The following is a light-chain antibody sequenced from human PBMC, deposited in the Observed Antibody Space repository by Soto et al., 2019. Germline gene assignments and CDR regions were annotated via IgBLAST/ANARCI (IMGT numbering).Light chain of an antibody. Sequence: DIQMTQSPFTLSASVGDRVTITCRASQSISSWLAWYQQKPGKAPKLLIYKASSLESGVPSRFSGSGSGTEFTLTISSLQPDDFATYYCQQYYSRYTFGQGTKLEIK. CDR2: KAS. CDR3: QQYYSRYT. V-gene: IGKV1-5*03. J-gene: IGKJ2*01. CDR1: QSISSW.